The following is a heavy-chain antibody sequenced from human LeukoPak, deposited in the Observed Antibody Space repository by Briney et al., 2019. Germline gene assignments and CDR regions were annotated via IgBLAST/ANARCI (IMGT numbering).Heavy chain of an antibody. Sequence: GPKLVNHTQTLTLTCTFSGFSLSTSAVGVGWIRQPPGKALEWLALIYWDDEKRYSPCLKSRLTITKDTPKNQVVVAMSNMDPVDTATYYCAHRNHQSMAYYFAYWGQGTLVTVSS. J-gene: IGHJ4*02. D-gene: IGHD2/OR15-2a*01. CDR1: GFSLSTSAVG. CDR2: IYWDDEK. V-gene: IGHV2-5*02. CDR3: AHRNHQSMAYYFAY.